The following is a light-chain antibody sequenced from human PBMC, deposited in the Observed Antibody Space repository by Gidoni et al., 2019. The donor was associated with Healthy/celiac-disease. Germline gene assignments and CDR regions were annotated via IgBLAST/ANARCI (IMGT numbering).Light chain of an antibody. J-gene: IGKJ1*01. CDR1: QSISSY. Sequence: DIQMTQSPSSLSASVGDRVTITCRASQSISSYLHWYQQKPGKAPKLLIYAASSLQSGVQSRFSGSGSVTDFTLTIRSLQPEDFATYYCQQSYSTLSWTFGQGTKVEIK. V-gene: IGKV1-39*01. CDR2: AAS. CDR3: QQSYSTLSWT.